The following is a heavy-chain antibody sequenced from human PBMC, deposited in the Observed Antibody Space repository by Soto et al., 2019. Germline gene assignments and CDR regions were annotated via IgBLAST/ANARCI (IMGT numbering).Heavy chain of an antibody. CDR3: AKDGSHYYGSGTYPLYGMDV. D-gene: IGHD3-10*01. CDR2: ITWDGGST. CDR1: GFIFDDYT. V-gene: IGHV3-43*01. J-gene: IGHJ6*02. Sequence: GGSLRLSCAASGFIFDDYTMQWVRQAPGKGLEWVSLITWDGGSTYYADSVKGRFTISRDNSKNSLYLQMSSLRTEDTALYYCAKDGSHYYGSGTYPLYGMDVWGQGTTVTVSS.